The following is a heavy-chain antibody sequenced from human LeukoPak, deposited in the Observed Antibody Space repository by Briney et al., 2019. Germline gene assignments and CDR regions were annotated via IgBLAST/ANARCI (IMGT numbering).Heavy chain of an antibody. CDR2: IYWDDDK. D-gene: IGHD5-18*01. V-gene: IGHV2-5*02. CDR3: AHSNTAMATAYNWFDP. CDR1: GFSLSTSGVG. Sequence: SGPTLVKPTQTLTLTCTFSGFSLSTSGVGVGWIRQPPGKALEWLALIYWDDDKRYSPSLKSRLTITKDTSKNQVVLTMTNMDPVDTATYYCAHSNTAMATAYNWFDPWGQGTLVTVSS. J-gene: IGHJ5*02.